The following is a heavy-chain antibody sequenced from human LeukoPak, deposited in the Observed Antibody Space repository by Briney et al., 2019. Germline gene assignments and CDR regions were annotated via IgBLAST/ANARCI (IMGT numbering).Heavy chain of an antibody. D-gene: IGHD3-3*01. V-gene: IGHV3-74*01. CDR1: GFTFSSYW. CDR2: INSDGSST. CDR3: ARTAGHYDFWSGYFFYFDY. Sequence: GGSLRLSCAASGFTFSSYWMHWVRQAPGKGLVWVSRINSDGSSTSYADSVKGRFTISRDNAKNTLYLQMNSLRAEDTAVYYCARTAGHYDFWSGYFFYFDYRGQGTLVTVSS. J-gene: IGHJ4*02.